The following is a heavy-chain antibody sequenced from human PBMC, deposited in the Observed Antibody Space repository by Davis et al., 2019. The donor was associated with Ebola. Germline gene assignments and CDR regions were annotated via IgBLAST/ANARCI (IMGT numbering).Heavy chain of an antibody. Sequence: HSQTLSLTRAVSGHSTSSNIPAWNWIRQTPSRGLEWLGRTYYNSKWYNEYAVSVKSRITINPDTSKNQFSLQLNSVTPEDTALYYCARGWLRGGMDVWGEGTTVTV. D-gene: IGHD5-18*01. CDR1: GHSTSSNIPA. V-gene: IGHV6-1*01. J-gene: IGHJ6*02. CDR2: TYYNSKWYN. CDR3: ARGWLRGGMDV.